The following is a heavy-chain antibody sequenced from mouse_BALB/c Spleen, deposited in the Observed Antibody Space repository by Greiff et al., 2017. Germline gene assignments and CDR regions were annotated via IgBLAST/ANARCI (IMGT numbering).Heavy chain of an antibody. J-gene: IGHJ2*01. CDR2: ISYSGST. D-gene: IGHD4-1*01. CDR1: GDSITSCY. Sequence: EVKLQESGPSLVKPSQTLSLTCSVTGDSITSCYWNWIRKFPGNKLEYMGYISYSGSTYYNPSLKSRISITRDTSKNQYYLQLNSVTTEDTATYYCARLGDPYYFDYWGQGTTLTVSS. V-gene: IGHV3-8*02. CDR3: ARLGDPYYFDY.